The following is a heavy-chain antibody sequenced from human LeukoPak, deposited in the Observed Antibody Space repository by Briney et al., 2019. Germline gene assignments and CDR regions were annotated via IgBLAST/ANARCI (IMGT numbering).Heavy chain of an antibody. CDR3: SRGEIFPPRGWFDT. V-gene: IGHV1-18*01. Sequence: ASVKVSCKASGYTFTSYGISWLGQAPGQGLEWMGWISAYNGNTNYAQKLQGRATQTTDTSTPTPYIEVRNLTSDDRAVFSFSRGEIFPPRGWFDTWGEGTLLTVSS. D-gene: IGHD3-16*01. J-gene: IGHJ5*02. CDR2: ISAYNGNT. CDR1: GYTFTSYG.